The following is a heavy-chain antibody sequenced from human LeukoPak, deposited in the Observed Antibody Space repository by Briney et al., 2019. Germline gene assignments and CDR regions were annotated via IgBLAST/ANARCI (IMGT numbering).Heavy chain of an antibody. J-gene: IGHJ4*02. CDR1: GGAFSSYA. CDR2: IIPIFGTA. Sequence: SVKVSCKASGGAFSSYAISWVRQAPGQGLEWMGGIIPIFGTANYAQKFQGRVTITADESTSTAYMELSSLRSEDTAVYYCCITMLVVDKYYFDYWGQGTLVTVSS. D-gene: IGHD3-22*01. V-gene: IGHV1-69*01. CDR3: CITMLVVDKYYFDY.